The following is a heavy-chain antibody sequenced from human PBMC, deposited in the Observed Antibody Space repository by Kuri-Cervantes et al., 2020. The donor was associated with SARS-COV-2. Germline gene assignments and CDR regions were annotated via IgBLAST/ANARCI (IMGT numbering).Heavy chain of an antibody. CDR1: GYTFTGYY. CDR3: ARDLTDGGNWGNWFDP. J-gene: IGHJ5*02. V-gene: IGHV1-2*02. CDR2: INPNSGGT. Sequence: ASVKVSCKASGYTFTGYYMHWVRQAPRQGLEWMGWINPNSGGTNYAQKFQGRVTMTRDTSISTAYMELSRLRSDDTAVYYCARDLTDGGNWGNWFDPWGQGTLVTVSS. D-gene: IGHD4-23*01.